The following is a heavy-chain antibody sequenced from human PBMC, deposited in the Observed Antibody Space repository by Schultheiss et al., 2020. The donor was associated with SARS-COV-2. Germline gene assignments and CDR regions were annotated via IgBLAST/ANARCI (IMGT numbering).Heavy chain of an antibody. V-gene: IGHV3-21*05. CDR2: ILSSGSYT. CDR3: ARVGRDCSHGVCYNAEYFQH. Sequence: GGSLRLSCAASGFTFSNYAMHWVRQAPGKGLEWVSHILSSGSYTNYADSVKGRFTISRDNAKSSLFLQMNSLRAEDTAVYYCARVGRDCSHGVCYNAEYFQHWGQGTLVTVSS. J-gene: IGHJ1*01. D-gene: IGHD2-8*01. CDR1: GFTFSNYA.